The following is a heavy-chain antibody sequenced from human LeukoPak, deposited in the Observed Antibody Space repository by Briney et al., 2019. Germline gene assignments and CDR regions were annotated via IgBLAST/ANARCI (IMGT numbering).Heavy chain of an antibody. J-gene: IGHJ4*02. Sequence: SAYNGNTNYAQKLQGRVTMTTDTSTSTAYMELRSLRSDDTAVYYCARDRRTMVRGVEDYWGQGTLVTVSS. CDR3: ARDRRTMVRGVEDY. CDR2: SAYNGNT. D-gene: IGHD3-10*01. V-gene: IGHV1-18*01.